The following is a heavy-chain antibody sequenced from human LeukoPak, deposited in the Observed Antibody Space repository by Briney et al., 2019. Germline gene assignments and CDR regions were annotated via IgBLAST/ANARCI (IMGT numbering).Heavy chain of an antibody. CDR1: GFTFRSYW. J-gene: IGHJ2*01. CDR3: ARSVDWLNWYFDL. Sequence: GGSLRLSCAASGFTFRSYWMTWVRQAPGKGLEWVANIRQDGSEKYYVDSVKGRFSISRDNAKNSLYLQMNSLRAEDTAVYYCARSVDWLNWYFDLWGRGTPVTVSS. V-gene: IGHV3-7*01. D-gene: IGHD3-9*01. CDR2: IRQDGSEK.